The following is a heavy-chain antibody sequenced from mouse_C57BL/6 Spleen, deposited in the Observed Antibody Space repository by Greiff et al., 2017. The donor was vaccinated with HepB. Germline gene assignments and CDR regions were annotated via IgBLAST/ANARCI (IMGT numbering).Heavy chain of an antibody. D-gene: IGHD1-1*01. J-gene: IGHJ3*01. CDR2: IDPSDSYT. CDR3: ASGDYGSSYGFAY. Sequence: QVQLQQPGAELVMPGASVKLSCKASGYTFTSYWMHWVKQRPGQGLEWIGEIDPSDSYTNYNQKFKGKSTLTVDKSSSTAYMQLSSLPSEDSAVYYCASGDYGSSYGFAYWGQGTLVTVSA. CDR1: GYTFTSYW. V-gene: IGHV1-69*01.